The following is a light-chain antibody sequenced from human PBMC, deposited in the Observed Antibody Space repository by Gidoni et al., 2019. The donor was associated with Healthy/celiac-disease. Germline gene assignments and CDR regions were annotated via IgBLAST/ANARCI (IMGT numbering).Light chain of an antibody. J-gene: IGKJ3*01. Sequence: ESVLTQSPGTLSLSPGERATLSCRASQSVSSSYLAWYQQKPGQAPRLLIYGASSRATGIPDRFSGSGSGTDFTLTISSLEPEDFAVYYCQQYGSSLFTFGPGTKVDI. V-gene: IGKV3-20*01. CDR2: GAS. CDR1: QSVSSSY. CDR3: QQYGSSLFT.